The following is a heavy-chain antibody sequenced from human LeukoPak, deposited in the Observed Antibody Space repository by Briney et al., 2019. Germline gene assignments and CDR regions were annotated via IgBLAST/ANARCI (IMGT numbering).Heavy chain of an antibody. D-gene: IGHD6-13*01. CDR2: IYYSGST. Sequence: SETLSLTCTVSGGSISSSSYYWGWIRQPPGKGLEWIGSIYYSGSTYYNPSLKSRVTISVDTSKNQFSLKLSSVTAADTAVYYCAGYSSSWPRSPYNWFDPWGQGTLVTASS. V-gene: IGHV4-39*01. CDR3: AGYSSSWPRSPYNWFDP. J-gene: IGHJ5*02. CDR1: GGSISSSSYY.